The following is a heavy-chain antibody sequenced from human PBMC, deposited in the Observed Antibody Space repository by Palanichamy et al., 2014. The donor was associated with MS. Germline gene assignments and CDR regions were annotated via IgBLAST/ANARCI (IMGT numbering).Heavy chain of an antibody. V-gene: IGHV3-23*04. D-gene: IGHD7-27*01. CDR3: AKDAGDPNICFFDY. J-gene: IGHJ4*02. CDR1: GFSFNDFG. CDR2: ISNSGENT. Sequence: EVQLVESGGDIIQPGWSLRLSCKASGFSFNDFGMSWVRQAPGKGLEWVSTISNSGENTHYADSVKGRFTTSRDNSQNTVFLQMNSLRVEDTALYYCAKDAGDPNICFFDYWGQGVLVTVSS.